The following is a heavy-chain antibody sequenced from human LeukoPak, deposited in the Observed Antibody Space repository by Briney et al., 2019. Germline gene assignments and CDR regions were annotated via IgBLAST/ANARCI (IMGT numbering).Heavy chain of an antibody. CDR3: ARASSQDTAMAPFDY. Sequence: GASVKVSCKASGGTFSSYANSWVRQAPGQGLEWMGGIIPIFGTANYAQKFQGRVTITADESTSTAYMELSSLRSEDTAVYYCARASSQDTAMAPFDYWGQGTLVTVSS. CDR2: IIPIFGTA. J-gene: IGHJ4*02. CDR1: GGTFSSYA. V-gene: IGHV1-69*01. D-gene: IGHD5-18*01.